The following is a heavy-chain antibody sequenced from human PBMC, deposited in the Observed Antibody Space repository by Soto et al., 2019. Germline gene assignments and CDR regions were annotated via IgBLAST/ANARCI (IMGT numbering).Heavy chain of an antibody. CDR2: ISYDGSNK. D-gene: IGHD3-22*01. CDR3: ARDLDYYDSSGYYGGAAGY. J-gene: IGHJ4*02. V-gene: IGHV3-30-3*01. Sequence: GGSLRLSCAASGFTFSSYAMHWVRQAPGKGLEWVAVISYDGSNKYYADSVKGRFTISRDNSKNTLYLQMNSLRAEDTAVYYCARDLDYYDSSGYYGGAAGYWGQGTLVTVSS. CDR1: GFTFSSYA.